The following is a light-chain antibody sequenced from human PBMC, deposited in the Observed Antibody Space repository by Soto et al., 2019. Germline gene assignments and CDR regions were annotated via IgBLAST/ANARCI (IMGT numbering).Light chain of an antibody. Sequence: EIVLTQSPATLSLSPGQRATLSCRASQSVSSYLAWYQQKPGQAPRLLIYDAPNRATGIPARFSGSGSGTDFTLTISSLEPEDFAVYYCQQRGNWPPITFGQGTRLEIK. CDR2: DAP. V-gene: IGKV3-11*01. CDR1: QSVSSY. J-gene: IGKJ5*01. CDR3: QQRGNWPPIT.